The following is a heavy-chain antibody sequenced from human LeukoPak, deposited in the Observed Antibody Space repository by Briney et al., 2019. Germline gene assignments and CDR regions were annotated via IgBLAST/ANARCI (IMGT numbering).Heavy chain of an antibody. D-gene: IGHD3-3*01. J-gene: IGHJ4*02. V-gene: IGHV3-23*01. CDR1: GFTFSSYA. CDR3: ATSPGFSEWLFGVY. Sequence: GGSLRLSCAASGFTFSSYAMSWVRQAPGKGLEWVSATSGSGGSTYYADSVKGRFTISRDNSKNTLYLQMNSLRAEDTAVYYCATSPGFSEWLFGVYWGQGTLVTVSS. CDR2: TSGSGGST.